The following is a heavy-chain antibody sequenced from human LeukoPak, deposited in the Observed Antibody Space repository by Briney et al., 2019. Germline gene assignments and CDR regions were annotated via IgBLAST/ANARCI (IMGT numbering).Heavy chain of an antibody. Sequence: GGSLRLSCTASDFSFSNYWMTWLRQAPGKGLEWVANIKQDGSEKYYVDSVKGRFTISRDNAKNSLYLQMNSLRAEDTAVYYCARDLGFWNYWGQGTLVTVSS. D-gene: IGHD1-1*01. V-gene: IGHV3-7*01. CDR2: IKQDGSEK. CDR1: DFSFSNYW. CDR3: ARDLGFWNY. J-gene: IGHJ4*02.